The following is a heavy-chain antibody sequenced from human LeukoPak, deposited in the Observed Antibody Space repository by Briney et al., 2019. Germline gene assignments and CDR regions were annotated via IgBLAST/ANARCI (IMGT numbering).Heavy chain of an antibody. CDR3: AREYCSSTSCYLVSWFDP. Sequence: GASVKVSCKVSGYTLTELSMHLLRQAPGQGLEWMGWINPNSGGTNYAQKFQGRVTMTRDTSISTAYMELSRLRSDDTAVYYCAREYCSSTSCYLVSWFDPWGQGTLVTVSS. CDR1: GYTLTELS. CDR2: INPNSGGT. J-gene: IGHJ5*02. V-gene: IGHV1-2*02. D-gene: IGHD2-2*01.